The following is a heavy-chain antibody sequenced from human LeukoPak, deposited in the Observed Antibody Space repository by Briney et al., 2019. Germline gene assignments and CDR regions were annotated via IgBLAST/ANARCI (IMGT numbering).Heavy chain of an antibody. Sequence: PSETLSLTCTVSGGSISSGNYYWSWIRKPAGKGLEWIGRIYTSGSTNYNPSLKSRVTISVDTSKNQFSLKLSSVTAADTAVYYCARYYVWGSYRYFDYWGQGTLVTVSS. CDR2: IYTSGST. CDR1: GGSISSGNYY. D-gene: IGHD3-16*02. CDR3: ARYYVWGSYRYFDY. J-gene: IGHJ4*02. V-gene: IGHV4-61*02.